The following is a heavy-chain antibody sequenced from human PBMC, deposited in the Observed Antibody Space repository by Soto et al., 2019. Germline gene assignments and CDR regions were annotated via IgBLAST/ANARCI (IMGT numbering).Heavy chain of an antibody. Sequence: GGSLRLSCAASGFTFSSYSMNWVRQAPGKGLEWVSYISSSSSTIYYADSVKGRFTISRDNAKHSLYLQMNSLRDEDTAVYYCAREITTTPYYFDYWGQGTLVTVSS. CDR3: AREITTTPYYFDY. V-gene: IGHV3-48*02. D-gene: IGHD3-16*01. J-gene: IGHJ4*02. CDR1: GFTFSSYS. CDR2: ISSSSSTI.